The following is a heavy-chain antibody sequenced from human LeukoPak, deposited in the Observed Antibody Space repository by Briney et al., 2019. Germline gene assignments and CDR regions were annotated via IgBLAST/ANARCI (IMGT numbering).Heavy chain of an antibody. Sequence: GGSLRLSCVASGFTFTTYGTHWVRQAPGKGLEWVAVIRSDGSSEYYADSVKGRFIISRDNSKNTLYLQMNSLRVEDTAMYYCARYCSGSTCYVGLIWGQGTLVTVSS. CDR1: GFTFTTYG. CDR2: IRSDGSSE. J-gene: IGHJ4*02. D-gene: IGHD2-15*01. V-gene: IGHV3-33*01. CDR3: ARYCSGSTCYVGLI.